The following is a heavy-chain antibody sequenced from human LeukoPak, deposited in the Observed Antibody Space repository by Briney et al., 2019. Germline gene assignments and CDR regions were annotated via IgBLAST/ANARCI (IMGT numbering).Heavy chain of an antibody. D-gene: IGHD3-3*02. V-gene: IGHV4-31*03. J-gene: IGHJ2*01. CDR1: GGSISSGGYY. Sequence: PSETLSLTCTVSGGSISSGGYYWSWIRQHPGKGLEWIGYFYYSGSTYYNPSLKSRVTISIDTSKNQFSLKLTSVTAADTAVYYCTREKIVFVLGAPRDWYFDLWGRGTLVTVSS. CDR2: FYYSGST. CDR3: TREKIVFVLGAPRDWYFDL.